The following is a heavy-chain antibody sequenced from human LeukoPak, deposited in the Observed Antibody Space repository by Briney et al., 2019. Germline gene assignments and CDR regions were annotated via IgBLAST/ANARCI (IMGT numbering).Heavy chain of an antibody. V-gene: IGHV1-2*02. D-gene: IGHD4-17*01. Sequence: ASVKVSCKASGYTLTGYYKHWVRQAPGQGLEWMGWINPNRGGTNYAQTFQARVTMTRDTSLSTAYMELSRLRSDDTALYYCARGPYGYYFDYWGQGTLVTVSS. CDR3: ARGPYGYYFDY. J-gene: IGHJ4*02. CDR1: GYTLTGYY. CDR2: INPNRGGT.